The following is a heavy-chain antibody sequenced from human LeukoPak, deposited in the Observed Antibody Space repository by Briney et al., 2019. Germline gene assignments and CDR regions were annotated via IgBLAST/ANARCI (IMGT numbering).Heavy chain of an antibody. V-gene: IGHV3-23*01. CDR3: AKDGSSGFPGGAFDI. Sequence: GGSLRLSCAASGFTFSSYAMSWVRQAPGKGLEWVSATSGSGGSTYYADSVKGRFTISRDNSKNTLYLQMNSLGAEDTAVYYCAKDGSSGFPGGAFDIWGQGTMVTVSS. D-gene: IGHD6-19*01. CDR2: TSGSGGST. CDR1: GFTFSSYA. J-gene: IGHJ3*02.